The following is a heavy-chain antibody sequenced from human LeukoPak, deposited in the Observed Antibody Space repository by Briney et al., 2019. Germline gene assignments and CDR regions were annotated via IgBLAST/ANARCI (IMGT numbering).Heavy chain of an antibody. D-gene: IGHD5/OR15-5a*01. CDR2: INHSGYT. Sequence: SETLSLTCAVSGVSFDDYYWSWVRQPPGKGLEWIGEINHSGYTNDSPSLKSRVTMSIDTSRKQFSLNLRSVTVADTAVYYCTRMSTGHDYWGQGTLVTVSS. J-gene: IGHJ4*02. V-gene: IGHV4-34*01. CDR3: TRMSTGHDY. CDR1: GVSFDDYY.